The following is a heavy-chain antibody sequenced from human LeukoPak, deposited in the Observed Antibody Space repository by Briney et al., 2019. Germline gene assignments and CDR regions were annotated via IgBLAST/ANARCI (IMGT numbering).Heavy chain of an antibody. J-gene: IGHJ5*02. CDR2: ISAYNGNT. Sequence: ASVKVSCKASGYTFTSYGISWVRQAPGQGLEWMGWISAYNGNTNYAQKLQGRVTMTTDTSTSTAYMELRSLRSDDTAVYYCARSYLKSTVTTLWWFDPWGQGTLVTVSS. CDR3: ARSYLKSTVTTLWWFDP. CDR1: GYTFTSYG. D-gene: IGHD4-17*01. V-gene: IGHV1-18*01.